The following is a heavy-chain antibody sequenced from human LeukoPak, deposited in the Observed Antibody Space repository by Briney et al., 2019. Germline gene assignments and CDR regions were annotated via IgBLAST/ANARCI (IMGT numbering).Heavy chain of an antibody. CDR1: GYTFTGYY. Sequence: GASVKVSCKASGYTFTGYYMHWVRQAPGQGLEWMGWINPNSGGTNYAQKFQGWVTMTRDTSISTAYMELSRLGSDDAAVYYCARAITMVRGVIIGDAFDIWGQGTMVTVSS. J-gene: IGHJ3*02. CDR2: INPNSGGT. CDR3: ARAITMVRGVIIGDAFDI. V-gene: IGHV1-2*04. D-gene: IGHD3-10*01.